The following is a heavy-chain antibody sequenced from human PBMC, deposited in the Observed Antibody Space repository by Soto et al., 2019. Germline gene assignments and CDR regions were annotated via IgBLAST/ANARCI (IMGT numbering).Heavy chain of an antibody. J-gene: IGHJ3*02. CDR3: ARDPYYYDSSGYYRAFDI. CDR2: INPNSGGT. Sequence: ASVKVSCKASGYTFTGYYMHWVRQAPGQGLEWMGWINPNSGGTNYAQKFQGWVTMTRDTSIGTAYMELSRLRSDDTAVYYCARDPYYYDSSGYYRAFDIWGQGTMVT. V-gene: IGHV1-2*04. CDR1: GYTFTGYY. D-gene: IGHD3-22*01.